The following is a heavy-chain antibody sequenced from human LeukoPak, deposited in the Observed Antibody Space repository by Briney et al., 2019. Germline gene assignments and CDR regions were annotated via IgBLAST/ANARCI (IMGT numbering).Heavy chain of an antibody. CDR1: GFTFRSQW. V-gene: IGHV3-74*01. Sequence: GGSLKLSCADSGFTFRSQWMHWVRQAPGKGLVWVSRINSDGSSTSYADSVKGRFTISRDNAKNTLYLQMNSLRAEDTAVYYCARESGSGSQIDYWGQGTLVTVSS. CDR3: ARESGSGSQIDY. CDR2: INSDGSST. J-gene: IGHJ4*02. D-gene: IGHD3-10*01.